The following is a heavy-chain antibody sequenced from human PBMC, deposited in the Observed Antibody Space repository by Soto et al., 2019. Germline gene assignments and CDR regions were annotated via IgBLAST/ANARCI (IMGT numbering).Heavy chain of an antibody. J-gene: IGHJ4*02. CDR2: VNPNGGST. D-gene: IGHD6-6*01. V-gene: IGHV1-46*01. Sequence: QVQLVQSGAEVKEPGASVKISCKGSGYTFTNFYIHWVRQAPGQGLEWMGIVNPNGGSTNYAQNFKGRITISRDTSTSTVDMDLSSLRSEDTAVYYCARGLASGDYWGQGTLVTVSS. CDR1: GYTFTNFY. CDR3: ARGLASGDY.